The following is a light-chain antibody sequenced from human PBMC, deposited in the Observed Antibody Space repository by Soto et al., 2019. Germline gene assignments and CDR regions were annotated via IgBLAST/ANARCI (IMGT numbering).Light chain of an antibody. V-gene: IGKV1-5*03. Sequence: IHMTQSPSTXSASVGYRXXITCRASQSISDWLAWYQQKPGKAPKLLIYKASSLESGVPSRFSGSGSGTEFTLSISSLQPDDFATYYCQQYKSYSPATFGQGTKVDI. J-gene: IGKJ1*01. CDR2: KAS. CDR1: QSISDW. CDR3: QQYKSYSPAT.